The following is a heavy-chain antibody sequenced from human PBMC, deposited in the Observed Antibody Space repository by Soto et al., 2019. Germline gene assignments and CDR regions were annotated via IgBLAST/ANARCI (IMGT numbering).Heavy chain of an antibody. CDR2: IYYTGGT. V-gene: IGHV4-30-4*01. CDR3: ARDTVSKCYESHSYSPHFDS. J-gene: IGHJ5*01. Sequence: SETLSLTCTVSGDSINTDYYWGWIRQPPGKGLEWIGHIYYTGGTFYSPSLKSRLALSVDTSKDRFSLRLSSVTAADTAVYYCARDTVSKCYESHSYSPHFDSWCQGVLVTVSS. CDR1: GDSINTDYY. D-gene: IGHD3-16*01.